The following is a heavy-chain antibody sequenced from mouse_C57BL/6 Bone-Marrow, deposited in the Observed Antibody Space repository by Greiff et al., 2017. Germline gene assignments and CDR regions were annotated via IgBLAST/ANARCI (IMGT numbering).Heavy chain of an antibody. J-gene: IGHJ2*01. D-gene: IGHD1-1*01. V-gene: IGHV14-4*01. CDR3: TKGYGSSCYFDY. Sequence: VQLQQSGAELVRPGASVKLSCTASGFNIKDDYMHWVKQRPEQGLEWIGWIDPENGDTEYASKFQGKATITADTSSNTAYLQLSSLTSEDTAVYYCTKGYGSSCYFDYWGQGTTLTVSS. CDR2: IDPENGDT. CDR1: GFNIKDDY.